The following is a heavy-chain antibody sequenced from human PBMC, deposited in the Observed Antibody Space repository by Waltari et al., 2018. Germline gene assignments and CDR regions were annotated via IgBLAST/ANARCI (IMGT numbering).Heavy chain of an antibody. Sequence: EVQLVESGGGLVQPGGSLRLSCAASGFTFSSYEMTWVRQAPGKGLEWVSYISSSGSTIYYADSVKGRFTISRDNAKNSLYLQMNSLRAEDTAIYYPCTVVKGVGYWGQGTLVTVSS. CDR2: ISSSGSTI. CDR1: GFTFSSYE. J-gene: IGHJ4*02. CDR3: CTVVKGVGY. D-gene: IGHD2-15*01. V-gene: IGHV3-48*03.